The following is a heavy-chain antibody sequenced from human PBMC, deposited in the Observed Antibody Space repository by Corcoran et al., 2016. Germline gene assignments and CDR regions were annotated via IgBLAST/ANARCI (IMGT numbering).Heavy chain of an antibody. CDR3: ARDEYYDSSGYYH. D-gene: IGHD3-22*01. J-gene: IGHJ5*02. CDR2: ISSSSSTI. CDR1: GFTFSSYS. Sequence: EVQLVESGGGLVQPGGSLRLSCAASGFTFSSYSMNWVRQAPGKGLEWVSYISSSSSTIYYADSVKGRFTISRDNAKNSLYLQMNSLRAEETAVYYCARDEYYDSSGYYHWGQGTLVTVSS. V-gene: IGHV3-48*04.